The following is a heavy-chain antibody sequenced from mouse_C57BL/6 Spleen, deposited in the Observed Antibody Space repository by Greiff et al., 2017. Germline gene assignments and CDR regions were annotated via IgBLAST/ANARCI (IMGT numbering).Heavy chain of an antibody. CDR3: AREGLGFDY. CDR1: GYSITSGYY. J-gene: IGHJ2*01. V-gene: IGHV3-6*01. CDR2: ISYDGSN. Sequence: EVQLVESGPGLVKPSQSLSLTCSVTGYSITSGYYWNWIRQFPGNKLEWMGYISYDGSNNYNPSLKNRISITRDTSKNQFFLKLNSVTTEDTATYYCAREGLGFDYWGQGTTLTVSS. D-gene: IGHD3-3*01.